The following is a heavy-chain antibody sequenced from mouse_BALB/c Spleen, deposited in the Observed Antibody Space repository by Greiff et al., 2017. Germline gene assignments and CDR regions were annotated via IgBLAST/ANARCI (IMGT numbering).Heavy chain of an antibody. V-gene: IGHV5-17*02. CDR2: ISSGSSTI. CDR3: ARYYYGYLYAMEY. D-gene: IGHD2-2*01. Sequence: DVMLVESGGGLVQPGGSRKLSCAASGFTFSSFVMHWVRQAPEKGLEWVAYISSGSSTIYYADTVKGRFTISRDNPKNTLFLQMTSLRSEDTAMYYGARYYYGYLYAMEYWGQGTAVTVSA. J-gene: IGHJ4*01. CDR1: GFTFSSFV.